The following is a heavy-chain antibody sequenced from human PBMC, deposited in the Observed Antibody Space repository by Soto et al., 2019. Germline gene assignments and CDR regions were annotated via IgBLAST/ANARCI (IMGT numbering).Heavy chain of an antibody. V-gene: IGHV1-46*01. Sequence: APVKVSCKASVYTFTIYYIHWVRQALGQGLEWMGIINPSGGSTSYAQKFQGRVTMTRDTSTSTVYMELSSLRSEDTAVYYCAREAAVAVSVASDYWGQGTLVTVSS. CDR2: INPSGGST. CDR3: AREAAVAVSVASDY. D-gene: IGHD6-19*01. CDR1: VYTFTIYY. J-gene: IGHJ4*02.